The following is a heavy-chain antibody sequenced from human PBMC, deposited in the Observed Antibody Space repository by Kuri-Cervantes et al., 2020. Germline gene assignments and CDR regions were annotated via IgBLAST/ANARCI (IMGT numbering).Heavy chain of an antibody. CDR1: GFTFSSYS. CDR3: AAWSATATHH. Sequence: GESLKISCAASGFTFSSYSMNWARQAPGKGLEWVANINPDGGAKSYVDSVKGRFTIPRDNAKNSLYLQMNSLRAEDTGVYYCAAWSATATHHWGQGTLVTVSS. V-gene: IGHV3-7*01. CDR2: INPDGGAK. D-gene: IGHD2-15*01. J-gene: IGHJ5*02.